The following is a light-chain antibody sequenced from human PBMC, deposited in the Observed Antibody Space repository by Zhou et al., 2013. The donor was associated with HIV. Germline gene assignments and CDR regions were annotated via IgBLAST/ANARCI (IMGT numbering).Light chain of an antibody. CDR1: QSVSSY. CDR2: DAS. J-gene: IGKJ4*01. CDR3: QQRRQLALPSR. Sequence: EIVLTQSPATLSLSPGERATLSCRASQSVSSYLAWYQQKPGQAPRLLIYDASNRATGIPARFSGSGSGTDFTLTISSLEPEDFAVYYCQQRRQLALPSRFGGRDQGWR. V-gene: IGKV3-11*01.